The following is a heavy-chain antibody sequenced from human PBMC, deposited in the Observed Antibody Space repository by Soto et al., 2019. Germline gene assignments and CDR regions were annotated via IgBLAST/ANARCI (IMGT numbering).Heavy chain of an antibody. CDR3: AILYYDGSGRQKHFAY. CDR1: GYTFTIYG. Sequence: ASVKVSCKASGYTFTIYGISWVRQAPGQGLEWMGWISAYNGNTNYAQKLQGRVTMTTDTSTSTAYMELRSLRSDDTAVYYCAILYYDGSGRQKHFAYRGQGTPVPVSS. CDR2: ISAYNGNT. D-gene: IGHD3-10*01. J-gene: IGHJ4*02. V-gene: IGHV1-18*01.